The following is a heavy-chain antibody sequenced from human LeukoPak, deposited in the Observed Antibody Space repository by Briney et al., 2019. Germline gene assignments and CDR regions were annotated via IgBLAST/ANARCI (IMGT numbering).Heavy chain of an antibody. CDR2: MRQDGSDK. Sequence: GGSLRLSCAVSGFTSSTAWLTWVRQVPGKGLEWVADMRQDGSDKYYVDSVKGRFFISGDIAKNSVSLHMNRLSVEDTAVYYCVAYKFLLSWSAFDFWGRGTMVTVSS. D-gene: IGHD6-13*01. CDR1: GFTSSTAW. J-gene: IGHJ3*01. CDR3: VAYKFLLSWSAFDF. V-gene: IGHV3-7*01.